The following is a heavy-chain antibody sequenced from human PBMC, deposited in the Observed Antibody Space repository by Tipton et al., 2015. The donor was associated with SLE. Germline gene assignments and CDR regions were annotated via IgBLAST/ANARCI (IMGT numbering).Heavy chain of an antibody. CDR2: ISAYNGNT. D-gene: IGHD5-12*01. CDR1: GYTFTNYG. V-gene: IGHV1-18*01. CDR3: ALRWPDTWTTVY. J-gene: IGHJ4*02. Sequence: QLVQSGAEMTKPGASVKVSCKASGYTFTNYGISWVRQAPGQGLEWMGWISAYNGNTNYAQKFKGRVTMTTDTSTTTAYMQLTSLTSDDTAVYYCALRWPDTWTTVYWGQGTLVTVSS.